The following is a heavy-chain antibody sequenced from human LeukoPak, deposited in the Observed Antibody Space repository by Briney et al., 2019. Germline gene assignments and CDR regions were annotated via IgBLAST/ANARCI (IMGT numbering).Heavy chain of an antibody. CDR3: ARLYSSSWYDGDY. V-gene: IGHV4-59*08. D-gene: IGHD6-13*01. CDR1: GGSISSYY. J-gene: IGHJ4*02. CDR2: IYYSGST. Sequence: SETLSLTCTVSGGSISSYYWSWIRQPPGKGLEWIGYIYYSGSTNYNPSLKSRVTISVDTSKNQFSLKLSSVTAAATAVYYCARLYSSSWYDGDYWGQGTLVTVSS.